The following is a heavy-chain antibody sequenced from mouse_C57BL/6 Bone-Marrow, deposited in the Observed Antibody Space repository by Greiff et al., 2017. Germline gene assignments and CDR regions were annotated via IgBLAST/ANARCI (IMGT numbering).Heavy chain of an antibody. CDR2: ISDGGSYT. Sequence: EVMLVESGGGLVKPGGSLKLSCAASGFTFSSYAMSWVRQTPEKRLEWVATISDGGSYTYYPDNVKGRFTISRDNAKNNLYLPMSHLKSEDTAMYYCARHYSTIFDYWGQGTTLTVSS. CDR3: ARHYSTIFDY. J-gene: IGHJ2*01. V-gene: IGHV5-4*03. CDR1: GFTFSSYA. D-gene: IGHD2-5*01.